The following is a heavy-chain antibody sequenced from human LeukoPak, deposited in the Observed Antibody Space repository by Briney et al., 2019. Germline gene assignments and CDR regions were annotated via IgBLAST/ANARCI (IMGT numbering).Heavy chain of an antibody. V-gene: IGHV1-69*13. J-gene: IGHJ5*02. CDR1: GGTFSSYA. CDR2: IIPIFGTA. CDR3: ARALLRYCSSTSCYWFDP. D-gene: IGHD2-2*01. Sequence: SVKVSCKASGGTFSSYAISWVRQAPGQGLGWMGGIIPIFGTANHAQKFQGRVTITADESTSTAYMELSSLRSEDTAVYYCARALLRYCSSTSCYWFDPWGQGTLVTVSS.